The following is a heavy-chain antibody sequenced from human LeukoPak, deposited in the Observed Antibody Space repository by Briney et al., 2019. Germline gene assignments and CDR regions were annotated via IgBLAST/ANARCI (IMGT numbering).Heavy chain of an antibody. CDR2: IDPNSGGT. CDR1: GYTFTGYY. CDR3: ARVRIAVRFVTNDAFDI. J-gene: IGHJ3*02. Sequence: ASVKVSCKASGYTFTGYYMHWVRQAPGKGLEWMGWIDPNSGGTNYAQKFQGRVTMTRDTSITTAYMELSRLSFDDTAVYYCARVRIAVRFVTNDAFDIWGQGTMVTVSS. V-gene: IGHV1-2*02. D-gene: IGHD6-6*01.